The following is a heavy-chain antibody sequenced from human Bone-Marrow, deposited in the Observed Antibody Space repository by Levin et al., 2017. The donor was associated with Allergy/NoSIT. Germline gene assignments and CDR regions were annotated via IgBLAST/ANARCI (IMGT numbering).Heavy chain of an antibody. D-gene: IGHD4-23*01. J-gene: IGHJ4*02. CDR2: INHSGST. CDR1: GGSFSGYY. CDR3: ARGGNTPIDY. Sequence: SETLSLTCAVYGGSFSGYYWSWIRQPPGKGLEWIGEINHSGSTNYNPSLKSRVTISVDTSKNQFSLKLSSVTAADTAVYYCARGGNTPIDYWGQGTLVTVSS. V-gene: IGHV4-34*01.